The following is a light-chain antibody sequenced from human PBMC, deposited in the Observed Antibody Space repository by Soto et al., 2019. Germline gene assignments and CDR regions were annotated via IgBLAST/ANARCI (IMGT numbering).Light chain of an antibody. CDR1: TSNIGSNP. V-gene: IGLV1-44*01. CDR3: AAWDDRLYGLCYV. Sequence: QSVLTQPPSVSGTPGQTVTISCSGSTSNIGSNPVNWYQQLPGTAPRLLISTNNQRPSGVPDRFSGSRSGTSASLAISGRQSEDEADYYCAAWDDRLYGLCYVFGTGTKVTVL. J-gene: IGLJ1*01. CDR2: TNN.